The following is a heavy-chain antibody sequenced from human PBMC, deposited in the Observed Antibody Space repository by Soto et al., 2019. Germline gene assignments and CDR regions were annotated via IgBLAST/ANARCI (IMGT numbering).Heavy chain of an antibody. CDR2: IYYSGST. V-gene: IGHV4-59*01. J-gene: IGHJ4*02. D-gene: IGHD5-12*01. Sequence: SETLSLTCTVSGGSISSYYWSWIRQPPGKGLEWIGYIYYSGSTNYNPSLKSRVTISVDTSKNQFSLKLSSVTAADTAVYYCARAEGDGYHPYYFDYWGRGTLVTVSS. CDR3: ARAEGDGYHPYYFDY. CDR1: GGSISSYY.